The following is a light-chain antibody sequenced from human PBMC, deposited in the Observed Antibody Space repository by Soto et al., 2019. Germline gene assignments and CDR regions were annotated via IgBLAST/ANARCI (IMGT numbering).Light chain of an antibody. CDR1: SSNIGSRT. V-gene: IGLV1-44*01. CDR3: AAWDDSLNAYV. CDR2: NND. J-gene: IGLJ1*01. Sequence: QAVLTHPPSVSGTPGQRVAIACSGSSSNIGSRTVSWYQHPPGTAPKLLIFNNDQRPSGVPERFSGSKSGSSASLAVSGLQSEDEADYFCAAWDDSLNAYVFGSGTKV.